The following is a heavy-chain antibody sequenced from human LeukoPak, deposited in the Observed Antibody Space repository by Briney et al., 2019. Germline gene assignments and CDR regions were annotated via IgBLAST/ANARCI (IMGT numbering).Heavy chain of an antibody. J-gene: IGHJ4*02. CDR1: GGSISSSSYY. Sequence: SETLSLTCTVSGGSISSSSYYWGWIRQPPGKGLEWIGSIYYSGSTYYNPSLMSRVTISVDTSKNQFSLKLSSVTAADAAVYYCARLYSSGWSYYFDYWGQGTLVTVSS. CDR2: IYYSGST. CDR3: ARLYSSGWSYYFDY. V-gene: IGHV4-39*01. D-gene: IGHD6-19*01.